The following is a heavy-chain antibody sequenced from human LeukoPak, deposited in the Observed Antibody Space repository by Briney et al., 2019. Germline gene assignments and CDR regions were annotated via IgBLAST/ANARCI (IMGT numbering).Heavy chain of an antibody. CDR2: ISSDGSIT. J-gene: IGHJ6*03. CDR3: ARDQAYEAAAGNYYYYMDV. D-gene: IGHD6-13*01. CDR1: GFTFSTYW. V-gene: IGHV3-74*01. Sequence: GGALRLPCAASGFTFSTYWMHWVRPAPGKGLVWVSRISSDGSITGYADSVKGRFTISRDNAKNTLYLQMNSLRAEDTAVYYCARDQAYEAAAGNYYYYMDVWGKGTTVTVSS.